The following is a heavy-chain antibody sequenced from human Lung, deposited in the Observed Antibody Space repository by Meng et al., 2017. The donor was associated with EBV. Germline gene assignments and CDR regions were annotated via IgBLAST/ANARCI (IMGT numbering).Heavy chain of an antibody. CDR3: ARFYCSSTSCPHVLFDY. Sequence: QVPLVKSGAEVKKPGASVKVSCEASCFIFTSYAISWVRQAPGQGLQYMGWISAYNGNTNYAQELQGRVTMTTDTSTSTAYMELRSLRFDDTAVYYCARFYCSSTSCPHVLFDYWGQGTLVTVSS. CDR1: CFIFTSYA. J-gene: IGHJ4*02. CDR2: ISAYNGNT. D-gene: IGHD2-2*01. V-gene: IGHV1-18*01.